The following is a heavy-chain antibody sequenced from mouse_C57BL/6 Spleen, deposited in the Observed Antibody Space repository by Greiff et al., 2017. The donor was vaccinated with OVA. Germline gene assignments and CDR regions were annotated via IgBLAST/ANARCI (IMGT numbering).Heavy chain of an antibody. CDR1: GYTFTSYW. V-gene: IGHV1-64*01. CDR2: IHPNSGST. J-gene: IGHJ4*01. Sequence: QVQLKQPGAELVKPGASVKLSCKASGYTFTSYWMHWVKQRPGQGLEWIGMIHPNSGSTNYNEKFKSKATLTVDKSSSTAYMQLSSLTSEDSAVYYCARRGGADYYGNYDAMDYWGQGTSVTVSS. CDR3: ARRGGADYYGNYDAMDY. D-gene: IGHD2-1*01.